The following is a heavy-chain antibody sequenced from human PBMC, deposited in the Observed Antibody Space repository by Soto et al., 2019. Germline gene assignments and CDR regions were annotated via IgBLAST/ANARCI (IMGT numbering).Heavy chain of an antibody. D-gene: IGHD2-21*02. Sequence: SETLSLTCTVSGGSISSYYWSWIRQPPGKGLEWMGYIYYSGSTNYNPSLQSRVTISVDTSKNQSSLKLSSVTAADTAVHYCASGNSSDCPSYCSLHVWGKGTTVTVSS. CDR2: IYYSGST. CDR3: ASGNSSDCPSYCSLHV. V-gene: IGHV4-59*01. CDR1: GGSISSYY. J-gene: IGHJ6*03.